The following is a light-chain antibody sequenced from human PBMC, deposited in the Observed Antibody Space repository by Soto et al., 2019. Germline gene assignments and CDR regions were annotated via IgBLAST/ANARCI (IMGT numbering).Light chain of an antibody. CDR2: DAS. CDR1: QSVANY. CDR3: QQRRNSPFT. J-gene: IGKJ3*01. V-gene: IGKV3-11*01. Sequence: EIVLTQSPATLSLSPGERATLSCRASQSVANYLGWYQQKPGQSPRLLIYDASTRAPGIPARFSGSGSGTEFTLTISSLEPEDFAIYYCQQRRNSPFTFGPGTKVDIK.